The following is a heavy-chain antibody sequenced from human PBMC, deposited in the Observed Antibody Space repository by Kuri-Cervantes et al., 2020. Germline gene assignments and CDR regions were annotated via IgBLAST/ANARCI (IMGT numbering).Heavy chain of an antibody. V-gene: IGHV4-39*01. CDR2: IYYSGST. CDR3: ARHTITFGGVIVSFDP. D-gene: IGHD3-16*02. Sequence: GSLRLSCTVSGGSISSGGYYWSWIRQPPGKGLEWIGSIYYSGSTYYNPSLKSRVTISVDTSKNQFSLKLSSVTAADTAVYYCARHTITFGGVIVSFDPWGQGTLVTVSS. J-gene: IGHJ5*02. CDR1: GGSISSGGYY.